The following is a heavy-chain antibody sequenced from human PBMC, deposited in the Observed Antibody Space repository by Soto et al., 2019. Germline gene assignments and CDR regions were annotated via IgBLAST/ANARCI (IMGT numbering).Heavy chain of an antibody. V-gene: IGHV4-59*01. CDR2: FPYSANT. Sequence: QVQLQESGPGLVKPSETLSLTGTVSGDSISTYYWSWIRQPPGKGLEWMWYFPYSANTNYSPSLKCRITISVDTSKNQFSLKLTSVTAADTAVYYCAKTKEGGFDPWGKGILVTVSS. D-gene: IGHD3-16*01. J-gene: IGHJ5*02. CDR3: AKTKEGGFDP. CDR1: GDSISTYY.